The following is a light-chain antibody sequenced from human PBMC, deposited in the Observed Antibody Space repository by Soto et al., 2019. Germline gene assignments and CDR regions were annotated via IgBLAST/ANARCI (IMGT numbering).Light chain of an antibody. CDR1: SSNIGNNY. J-gene: IGLJ2*01. CDR2: DND. Sequence: QSVLTQPPSVSAAPGQKVTISRSGSSSNIGNNYVFWYQQLPGTAPKLLIYDNDKRPSGIPDRFPGSKSGTSATLGITGLQTGDEADYYCATWDRSLSVGVFGGGTKLTVL. CDR3: ATWDRSLSVGV. V-gene: IGLV1-51*01.